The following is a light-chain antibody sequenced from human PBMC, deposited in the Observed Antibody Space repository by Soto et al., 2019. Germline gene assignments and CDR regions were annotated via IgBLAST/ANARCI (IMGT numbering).Light chain of an antibody. V-gene: IGLV1-47*02. CDR2: SNN. Sequence: QSVLTQPPSASGTPGQRVTISCSGSSSNIGSNYVYWYQQLPGTAPKLLLFSNNQRPSGGPDRFSGSRSGTSASLAISGLRSEDEADYYCAAWDDSLSGHVVFGGGTKLTVL. CDR3: AAWDDSLSGHVV. J-gene: IGLJ2*01. CDR1: SSNIGSNY.